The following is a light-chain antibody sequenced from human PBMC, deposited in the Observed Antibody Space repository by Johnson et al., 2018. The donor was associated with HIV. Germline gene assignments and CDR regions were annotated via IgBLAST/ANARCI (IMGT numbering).Light chain of an antibody. CDR1: SSNIGNNY. CDR2: ENN. V-gene: IGLV1-51*02. CDR3: VTLGSSLSAGA. Sequence: QSVLTQPPSVSAAPGQKVTISCSGSSSNIGNNYVSWYQQLPGTAPKLLIYENNKRPSGIPDRFSGSKSGTSATLGITGLQTGDEADDYCVTLGSSLSAGALGTWTKVTVL. J-gene: IGLJ1*01.